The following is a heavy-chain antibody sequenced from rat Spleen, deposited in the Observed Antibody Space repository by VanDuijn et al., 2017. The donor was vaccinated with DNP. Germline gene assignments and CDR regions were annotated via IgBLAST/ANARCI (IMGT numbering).Heavy chain of an antibody. D-gene: IGHD1-10*01. CDR2: IIYDGSST. CDR1: GFTFSDYY. Sequence: EVQLVESGGGLVQPGRSLKVSCTASGFTFSDYYMAWVRQSPKRGLEWVATIIYDGSSTYYRDSVRGRFTISRDNAESTLYLQMDSLRSEDSATYYCVTHNNYDCWGQGVMVTVSS. V-gene: IGHV5S10*01. J-gene: IGHJ2*01. CDR3: VTHNNYDC.